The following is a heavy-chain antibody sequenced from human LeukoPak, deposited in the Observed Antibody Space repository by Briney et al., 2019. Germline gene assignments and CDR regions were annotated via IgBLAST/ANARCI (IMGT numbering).Heavy chain of an antibody. CDR1: GGSISGYY. CDR3: ARLRHIEYGTSTQYWYFDL. V-gene: IGHV4-59*08. D-gene: IGHD2/OR15-2a*01. J-gene: IGHJ2*01. CDR2: IYYSGST. Sequence: PSETLSLTCTVSGGSISGYYWSWIRQPPGKGLEWIGYIYYSGSTKYNPSLKSRLTISVDTSKNQFSLKLTSVTAADTAVYSCARLRHIEYGTSTQYWYFDLWGRGTLVTVSS.